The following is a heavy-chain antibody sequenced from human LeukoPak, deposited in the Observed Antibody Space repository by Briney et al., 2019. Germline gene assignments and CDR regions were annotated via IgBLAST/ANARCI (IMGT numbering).Heavy chain of an antibody. CDR1: GFTFSSYA. V-gene: IGHV3-23*01. J-gene: IGHJ4*02. CDR2: ISGSGGST. Sequence: PGGSLRLSCAASGFTFSSYAMSWVRQAPGKGREWVSAISGSGGSTHYADSVKGRFTISRDNSKNTLYLQMNSLRAEDTAVYYCAKDPVVVTGDGFDYWGQGTLVTVSS. CDR3: AKDPVVVTGDGFDY. D-gene: IGHD2-21*02.